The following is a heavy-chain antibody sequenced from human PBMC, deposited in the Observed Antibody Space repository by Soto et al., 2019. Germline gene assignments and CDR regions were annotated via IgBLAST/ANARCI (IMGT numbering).Heavy chain of an antibody. CDR2: INPNSGGT. Sequence: VSVNVYCKAAGYAFTVYYMHWVRQAPGQGLEWMGWINPNSGGTNYAQKFQGWVTMTRDTSISTAYMELSRLRSDDTAVYYCARAYRSTDAFDIWGQGTMVTVSS. D-gene: IGHD6-13*01. V-gene: IGHV1-2*04. CDR3: ARAYRSTDAFDI. J-gene: IGHJ3*02. CDR1: GYAFTVYY.